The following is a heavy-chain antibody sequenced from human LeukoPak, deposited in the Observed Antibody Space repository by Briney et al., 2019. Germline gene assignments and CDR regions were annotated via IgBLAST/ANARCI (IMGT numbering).Heavy chain of an antibody. Sequence: PSETLSLTCTVYNGSFSGYYWSWIRQPPGTGLEWIGEISHSGYTNLNPSLKSRVTISVDTSKNQFSLKLSSVTAADTAVYYCARYYSSGGGTRDAFDIWGQGTMVTVSS. CDR3: ARYYSSGGGTRDAFDI. J-gene: IGHJ3*02. CDR1: NGSFSGYY. V-gene: IGHV4-34*01. D-gene: IGHD6-19*01. CDR2: ISHSGYT.